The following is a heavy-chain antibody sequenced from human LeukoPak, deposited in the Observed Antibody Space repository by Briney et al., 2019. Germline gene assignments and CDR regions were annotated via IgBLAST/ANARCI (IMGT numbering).Heavy chain of an antibody. CDR3: ARTGYNYGPPLNY. D-gene: IGHD5-18*01. CDR1: GFTFSSYA. CDR2: ISGSGGST. J-gene: IGHJ4*02. Sequence: GGSLRLSCAASGFTFSSYAMSWVRQAPGKGLEWVSAISGSGGSTYYADSVKGRFTISRDNSKNTVYLQMSSLRAEDTAVYYCARTGYNYGPPLNYWGQGTLVTVSS. V-gene: IGHV3-23*01.